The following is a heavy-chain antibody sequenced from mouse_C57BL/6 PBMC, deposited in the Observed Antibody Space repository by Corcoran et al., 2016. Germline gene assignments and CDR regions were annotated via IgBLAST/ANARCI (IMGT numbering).Heavy chain of an antibody. D-gene: IGHD1-1*01. V-gene: IGHV1-76*01. CDR1: GYTFTDYY. J-gene: IGHJ1*03. Sequence: QVQLKQSGAELVRPGASVKLSCKASGYTFTDYYINWVKQRPGQGLEWIARIYPGSGNTYYNEKFKGKATLTAEKSSSTAYMQLSSLTSEDSAVYFCARARGGSSFYWYFDVWGTGTTVTVSS. CDR2: IYPGSGNT. CDR3: ARARGGSSFYWYFDV.